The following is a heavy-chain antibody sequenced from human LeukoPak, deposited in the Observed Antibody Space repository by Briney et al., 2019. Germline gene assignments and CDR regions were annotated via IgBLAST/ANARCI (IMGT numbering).Heavy chain of an antibody. V-gene: IGHV5-51*01. CDR1: GYSFTNYW. CDR3: ARTGDGYNYWYFDL. J-gene: IGHJ2*01. Sequence: GESLKISCKAFGYSFTNYWIDWVRQMPGKGLEWMGNIYPGNSQTTYRPSFEGQVTISADKSISTAYLQWSSLKASDTAMYYCARTGDGYNYWYFDLWGRGTLVTVSS. CDR2: IYPGNSQT. D-gene: IGHD5-24*01.